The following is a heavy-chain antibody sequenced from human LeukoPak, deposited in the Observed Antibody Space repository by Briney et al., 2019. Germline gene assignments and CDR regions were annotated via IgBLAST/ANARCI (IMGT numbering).Heavy chain of an antibody. J-gene: IGHJ4*02. Sequence: GESLKISCQGSGYKFSNYWIGWVRQVPEKGLEWMGIIYPGDYDTRYSPSFQGQVTISADKSISTAYLQWSSLKASDTAMYYCAKSIAAAGAFDYWGQGTLVTVSS. V-gene: IGHV5-51*01. CDR2: IYPGDYDT. D-gene: IGHD6-13*01. CDR3: AKSIAAAGAFDY. CDR1: GYKFSNYW.